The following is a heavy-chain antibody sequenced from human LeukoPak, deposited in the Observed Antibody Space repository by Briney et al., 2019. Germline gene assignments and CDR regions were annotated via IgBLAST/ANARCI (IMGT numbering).Heavy chain of an antibody. V-gene: IGHV4-39*01. Sequence: SETLSLTCTVSGGSISSSSYYWGWIRQPPGKGLEWIGSIYYSGSTYYNPSLKSRVTISVDTSKNQFSLKLSSVTAADTAVYYCATMPYCSSATCYDFGMDVWGQGTTVTVSS. CDR2: IYYSGST. J-gene: IGHJ6*02. CDR1: GGSISSSSYY. CDR3: ATMPYCSSATCYDFGMDV. D-gene: IGHD2-2*01.